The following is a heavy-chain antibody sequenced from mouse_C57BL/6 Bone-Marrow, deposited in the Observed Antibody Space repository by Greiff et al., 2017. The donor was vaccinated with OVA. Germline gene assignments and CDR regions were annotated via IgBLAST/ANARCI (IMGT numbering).Heavy chain of an antibody. V-gene: IGHV1-82*01. Sequence: QVQLQQSGPELVKPGASVKISCKASGYAFSSSWMNWVKQRPGKGLEWIGRIYPGDGDTNYNGKFKGKATLTADKSSSTAYMQLSSLTSEDSAVYFCARPGSSSLYAIDYWGQGTSVTVSS. CDR3: ARPGSSSLYAIDY. J-gene: IGHJ4*01. D-gene: IGHD1-1*01. CDR2: IYPGDGDT. CDR1: GYAFSSSW.